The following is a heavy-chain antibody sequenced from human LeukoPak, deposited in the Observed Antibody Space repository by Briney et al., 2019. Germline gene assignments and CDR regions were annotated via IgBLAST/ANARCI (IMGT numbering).Heavy chain of an antibody. CDR3: ARGYCTNAVCSLGPTQA. Sequence: SETLSLTCTVSGGSISSSSYYWGWIRQPPGKGLEWIGSIYYSGSTYYNPSLKSRVTISVDTSKNQYSLKLSSVTAADTAVYYCARGYCTNAVCSLGPTQAWGQGTLVTVSS. CDR2: IYYSGST. CDR1: GGSISSSSYY. J-gene: IGHJ4*02. D-gene: IGHD2-8*01. V-gene: IGHV4-39*07.